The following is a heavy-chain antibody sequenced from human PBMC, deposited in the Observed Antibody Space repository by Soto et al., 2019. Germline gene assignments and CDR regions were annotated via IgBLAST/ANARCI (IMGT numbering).Heavy chain of an antibody. CDR2: ISYDVSNK. D-gene: IGHD5-18*01. CDR1: GFTFSSYG. V-gene: IGHV3-30*18. CDR3: AKVGYSYCRCGDY. J-gene: IGHJ4*02. Sequence: GGSLRLSCAASGFTFSSYGMHWVRQAPGKGLEWVAVISYDVSNKYYADSVKGRFTISRDNSKNTLYLQMNSLRAEDTAVYYCAKVGYSYCRCGDYWGQGTLVTLAS.